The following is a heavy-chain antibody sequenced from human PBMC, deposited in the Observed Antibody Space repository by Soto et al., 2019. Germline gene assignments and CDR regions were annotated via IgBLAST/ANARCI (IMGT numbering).Heavy chain of an antibody. Sequence: QVQLVQSGAEVKKPGSSVKVSCKASGGSFRRYAISWVLQAPGQGLEWMGGILPIFGSPSHAQKFQGRATITADESTGAAYLELTSLTSEDTGMYYCVFGDCTSTSCSYYFYGLEVWGQATTVTV. CDR1: GGSFRRYA. J-gene: IGHJ6*02. CDR2: ILPIFGSP. V-gene: IGHV1-69*01. D-gene: IGHD2-2*01. CDR3: VFGDCTSTSCSYYFYGLEV.